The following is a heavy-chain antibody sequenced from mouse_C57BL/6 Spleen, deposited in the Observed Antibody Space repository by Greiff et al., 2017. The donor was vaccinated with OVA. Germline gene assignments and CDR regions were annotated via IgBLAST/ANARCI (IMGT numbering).Heavy chain of an antibody. CDR3: ARSDDYDEESYYAMDY. V-gene: IGHV1-54*01. Sequence: VKLMESGAELVRPGTSVKVSCKASGYAFTNYLIEWVKQRPGQGLEWIGVINPGSGGTNYNEKFKGKATLTADKSSSTAYMQLSSLTSEDSAVYFCARSDDYDEESYYAMDYWGQGTSVTVSS. D-gene: IGHD2-4*01. J-gene: IGHJ4*01. CDR1: GYAFTNYL. CDR2: INPGSGGT.